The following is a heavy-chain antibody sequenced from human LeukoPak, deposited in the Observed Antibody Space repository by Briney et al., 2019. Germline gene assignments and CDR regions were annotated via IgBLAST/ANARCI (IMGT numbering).Heavy chain of an antibody. CDR2: ISDSGSST. CDR1: GFTFSSYA. J-gene: IGHJ4*02. V-gene: IGHV3-23*01. CDR3: AASGSFYRLDY. D-gene: IGHD3-10*01. Sequence: GGSLRLSCSASGFTFSSYAMSWVRQAPGKGLEWVSSISDSGSSTYYADSVKGRFTISRDNSKNTLYLQMNRLTAEDTDVYYCAASGSFYRLDYWGQGTLVTVSS.